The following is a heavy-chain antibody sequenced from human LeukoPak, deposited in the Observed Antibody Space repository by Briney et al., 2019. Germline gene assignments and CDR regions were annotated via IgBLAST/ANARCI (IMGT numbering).Heavy chain of an antibody. V-gene: IGHV3-48*01. CDR1: GFTFSSHS. CDR3: ARDQRPYCGGECYCAIDL. D-gene: IGHD2-21*01. CDR2: IGHTGSPA. Sequence: TGGSLRLSCEASGFTFSSHSMTWVRQAPGKTLEWISYIGHTGSPAHYADSVRGRFTISRDNAKNSLYLRMNSLTVEDTAVYYCARDQRPYCGGECYCAIDLWGRGTLVTVSS. J-gene: IGHJ3*01.